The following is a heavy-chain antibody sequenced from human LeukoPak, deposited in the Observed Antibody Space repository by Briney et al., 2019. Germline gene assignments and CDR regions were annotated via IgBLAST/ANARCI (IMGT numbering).Heavy chain of an antibody. V-gene: IGHV3-74*01. Sequence: GGSLRLSCAASGFTFSSYWMHWVRQAPGKGLVWVSRINSDGSSTSYADSVKGRFTISRDNAKNTLYLQMNSLRAEDTAVYYCARETFPNYYLNWFDPWGQGTLVTVSS. CDR2: INSDGSST. CDR1: GFTFSSYW. J-gene: IGHJ5*02. D-gene: IGHD3-10*01. CDR3: ARETFPNYYLNWFDP.